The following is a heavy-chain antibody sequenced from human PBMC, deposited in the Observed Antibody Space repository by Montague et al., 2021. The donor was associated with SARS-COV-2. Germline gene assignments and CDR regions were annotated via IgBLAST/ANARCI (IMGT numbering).Heavy chain of an antibody. V-gene: IGHV4-34*01. Sequence: SETLSLTCAVYGGSFSGYHWSWIRQPPGKGLEWIGEINHSGSTNYNPSLKSRVTISVDTSKNQFSLKPSSVTAADTAVYYCAREGYQVLWSDYYYYGMDVWGQGTTVTVSS. CDR1: GGSFSGYH. CDR2: INHSGST. D-gene: IGHD2-2*01. CDR3: AREGYQVLWSDYYYYGMDV. J-gene: IGHJ6*02.